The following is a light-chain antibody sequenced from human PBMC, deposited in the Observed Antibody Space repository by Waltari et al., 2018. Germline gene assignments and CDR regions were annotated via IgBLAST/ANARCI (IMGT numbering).Light chain of an antibody. V-gene: IGLV2-14*03. CDR1: SPYVGGYNH. CDR2: DVT. J-gene: IGLJ2*01. Sequence: QSALTPPASVSGSPGQSITISCSGPSPYVGGYNHVSRYQQHPGNAPKLIIFDVTRWPSGVSNRFSGSKSGNTASLTIFGLQAEDEADYYCASYTSTRTVVFGGGTRVTVL. CDR3: ASYTSTRTVV.